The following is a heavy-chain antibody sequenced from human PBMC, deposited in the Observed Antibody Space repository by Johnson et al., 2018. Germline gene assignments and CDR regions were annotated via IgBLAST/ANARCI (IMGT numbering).Heavy chain of an antibody. CDR3: ASSTSAGTYYYYGMDV. CDR2: IIPIFGTA. J-gene: IGHJ6*02. CDR1: GGTFSSYA. D-gene: IGHD6-13*01. Sequence: QVQLVQSGAAVKKPGSSXKVSCKASGGTFSSYAISWVRQAPGQGLEWMGGIIPIFGTANYAQKFQGRVTSTADESTSTAYMELSSLRSEDTAVYYCASSTSAGTYYYYGMDVWGQGTTVTVSS. V-gene: IGHV1-69*01.